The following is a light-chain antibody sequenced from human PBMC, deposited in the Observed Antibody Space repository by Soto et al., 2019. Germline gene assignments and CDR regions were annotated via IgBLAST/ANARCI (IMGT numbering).Light chain of an antibody. CDR1: QSISSW. Sequence: DIQITHSPCTLAASVGDRVTLTCRASQSISSWLAWYQQKPGKAPKLLIYKASSLESGVPSRFSGSGSGTEFTLTISRLKPDELATYECQQFNSYMITCGQGTRLDIK. V-gene: IGKV1-5*03. CDR2: KAS. J-gene: IGKJ5*01. CDR3: QQFNSYMIT.